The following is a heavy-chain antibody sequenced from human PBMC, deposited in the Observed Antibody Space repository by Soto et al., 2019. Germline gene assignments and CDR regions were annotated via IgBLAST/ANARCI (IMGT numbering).Heavy chain of an antibody. V-gene: IGHV1-3*04. J-gene: IGHJ6*02. CDR3: ARVPGTTPYYYYAMAV. D-gene: IGHD4-17*01. Sequence: QVHLVQSGAEVKKPGASVKVSCKASGYTFTAYGMHWVRQAPGQGLEWMGWIDTGNGHSKYSQKFQGRVTIIRDTPANTAYMELRNLRSEDTAVYYCARVPGTTPYYYYAMAVWGLGTTVTVSS. CDR1: GYTFTAYG. CDR2: IDTGNGHS.